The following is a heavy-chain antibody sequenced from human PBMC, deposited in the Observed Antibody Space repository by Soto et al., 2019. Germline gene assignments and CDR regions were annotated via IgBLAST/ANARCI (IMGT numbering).Heavy chain of an antibody. CDR1: GFTFSNYD. J-gene: IGHJ4*02. CDR2: ISSLSSPR. Sequence: PGGSLRLSCEASGFTFSNYDMNWVRQAPGKGLEWVSYISSLSSPRYYAESVEGRFIISRDNAKNSLYLQMNSLRDEDTAVYFCAREDILGARSFDYWGQGALVTVSS. CDR3: AREDILGARSFDY. D-gene: IGHD1-26*01. V-gene: IGHV3-48*02.